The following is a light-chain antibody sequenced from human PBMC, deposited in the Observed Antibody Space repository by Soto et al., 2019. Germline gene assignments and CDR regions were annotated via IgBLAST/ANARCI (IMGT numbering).Light chain of an antibody. Sequence: EIVLTQSPAPLYFSPGERATLSCRASQIVSSSLAWYQQKPGQAPRLLIYEVSNRATGIPARFSGSGSGADLTHTLSSLEPGDFALYYCQQHINWPLTFGGGTKV. CDR2: EVS. CDR1: QIVSSS. J-gene: IGKJ4*01. CDR3: QQHINWPLT. V-gene: IGKV3-11*01.